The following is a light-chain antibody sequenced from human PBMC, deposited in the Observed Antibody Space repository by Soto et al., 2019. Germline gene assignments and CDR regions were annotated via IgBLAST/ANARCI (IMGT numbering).Light chain of an antibody. CDR3: LLYYGGQLGV. J-gene: IGLJ2*01. Sequence: QAVVTQEPSLTVSPGGTVTLTCAVYTGAVTSSNYPNWFQQKPGQAHRALIYSTNHKYSWTPARFSGSLLGGKAALTLSGVQPEDEADYYCLLYYGGQLGVFGGGTQLTVL. CDR2: STN. CDR1: TGAVTSSNY. V-gene: IGLV7-43*01.